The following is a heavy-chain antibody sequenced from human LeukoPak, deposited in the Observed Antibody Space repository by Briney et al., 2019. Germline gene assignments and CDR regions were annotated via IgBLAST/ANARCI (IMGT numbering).Heavy chain of an antibody. Sequence: GGSLRLSCAASGFTFSNYWMNWVRQAPGKGLEWVANIKESGSEKYYMDSVKGRFTISRDNAKDSLYLQMNSLRAEDTAIYYCASTQTFDYWGQGSLVTVSS. V-gene: IGHV3-7*01. CDR2: IKESGSEK. CDR3: ASTQTFDY. CDR1: GFTFSNYW. J-gene: IGHJ4*02.